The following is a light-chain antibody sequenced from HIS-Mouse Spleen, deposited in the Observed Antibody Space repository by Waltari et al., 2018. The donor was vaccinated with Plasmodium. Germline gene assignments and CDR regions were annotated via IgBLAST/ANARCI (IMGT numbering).Light chain of an antibody. CDR2: GAS. CDR3: QQYNNWPFT. J-gene: IGKJ3*01. V-gene: IGKV3-15*01. Sequence: EIVMTQSPATLSVSPGARATLPCRASPSVSINFAWYQQKPGQAPRLLIYGASTRATGIPARFRGSGSETELPLTISSLQSEDFAVYCCQQYNNWPFTFGPGTKVDIE. CDR1: PSVSIN.